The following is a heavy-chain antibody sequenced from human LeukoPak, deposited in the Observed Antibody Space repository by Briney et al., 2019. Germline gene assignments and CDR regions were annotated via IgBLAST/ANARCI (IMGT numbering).Heavy chain of an antibody. D-gene: IGHD3-22*01. CDR3: ASSYYYDSSGVLDY. CDR2: IHYSGST. V-gene: IGHV4-59*12. Sequence: PSETLSLTFTVSGGSISSYYWSWIRQPPGKGLEWIGYIHYSGSTNYNPSLKSRVTISVDTSKNQFSLKLSSVTAADTAVYYCASSYYYDSSGVLDYWGQGTLVTVSS. J-gene: IGHJ4*02. CDR1: GGSISSYY.